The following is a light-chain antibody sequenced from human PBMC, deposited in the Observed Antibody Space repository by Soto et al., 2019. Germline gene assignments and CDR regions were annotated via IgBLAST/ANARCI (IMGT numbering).Light chain of an antibody. CDR2: AAS. CDR3: QQCYITPYT. Sequence: DIQMTQSPSSLSASVGDRVTITCRASQSISTFSNWYQQKPGKAPKLLIYAASSLKDGVPSRFSCSRSGTAFTLTISSLQTEDFATYYCQQCYITPYTFGQGTKLQIK. J-gene: IGKJ2*01. V-gene: IGKV1-39*01. CDR1: QSISTF.